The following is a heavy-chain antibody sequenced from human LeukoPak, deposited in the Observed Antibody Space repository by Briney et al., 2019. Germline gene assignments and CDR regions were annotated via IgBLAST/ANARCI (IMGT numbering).Heavy chain of an antibody. J-gene: IGHJ4*01. Sequence: GGSLRLSCAASGFTLNNYWMTWVRQAPEKGLEWVAGIKEDGSEKYYVDSVKGRLTISRGNAIYLVYLQMNSLRAEDTAVYYCARECLQGYHESSGFEYWGHGTLVTVSS. V-gene: IGHV3-7*01. CDR3: ARECLQGYHESSGFEY. D-gene: IGHD3-22*01. CDR2: IKEDGSEK. CDR1: GFTLNNYW.